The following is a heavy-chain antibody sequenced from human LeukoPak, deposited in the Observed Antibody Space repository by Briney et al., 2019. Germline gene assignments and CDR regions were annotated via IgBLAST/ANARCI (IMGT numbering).Heavy chain of an antibody. J-gene: IGHJ5*02. CDR3: ARVPSIAAGGPLDP. CDR1: GGTFSSYA. D-gene: IGHD6-13*01. CDR2: TIPIFGTA. V-gene: IGHV1-69*05. Sequence: SVKVSCKASGGTFSSYAISWVRQAPGQGLEWMGGTIPIFGTANYAQKFQGRVTITTDESTSTAYMELSSLRSEDTAVYYCARVPSIAAGGPLDPWGQGTLVTVSS.